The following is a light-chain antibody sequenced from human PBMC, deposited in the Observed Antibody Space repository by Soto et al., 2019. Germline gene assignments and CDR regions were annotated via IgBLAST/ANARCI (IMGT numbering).Light chain of an antibody. CDR2: EVS. V-gene: IGLV2-14*01. Sequence: QSALTQPASVSGSPGQSITISCTGTSRDVGAYKYVSWYQQYPGKAPKLIIYEVSNRTSGVSYRVSCSKSVKTASLTIAWPQAESEAVDYCHSYTPSQTLVFGGGTKVTVL. CDR1: SRDVGAYKY. J-gene: IGLJ2*01. CDR3: HSYTPSQTLV.